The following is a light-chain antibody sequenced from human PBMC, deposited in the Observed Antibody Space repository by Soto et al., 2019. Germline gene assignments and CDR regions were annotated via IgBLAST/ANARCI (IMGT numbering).Light chain of an antibody. CDR3: ATWDSSLSAGV. Sequence: QSALTQPPSVSAAPGQTVTISCSGSSSNIGNNYVSWYQQLPGTAPKLLIYDNDKRPSGIPDRFSGSKSGTSATLGVTGLQTGDEADYYCATWDSSLSAGVFGGGTKLTVL. J-gene: IGLJ2*01. V-gene: IGLV1-51*01. CDR1: SSNIGNNY. CDR2: DND.